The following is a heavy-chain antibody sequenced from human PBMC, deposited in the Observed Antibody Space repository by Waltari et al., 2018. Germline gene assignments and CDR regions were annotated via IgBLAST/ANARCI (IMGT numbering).Heavy chain of an antibody. CDR3: ARIGSGFYYFFDF. J-gene: IGHJ4*02. D-gene: IGHD3-22*01. CDR1: GFSLTSVKMG. Sequence: QVSLKESGPVLVKPRATLTLTCTVSGFSLTSVKMGVTWIRQPPGKALEWLAHIFSNDETSYSTSLKHRISISEDTSKSQVVLTLADMDPADTATYYCARIGSGFYYFFDFWGPGILVSVAS. CDR2: IFSNDET. V-gene: IGHV2-26*01.